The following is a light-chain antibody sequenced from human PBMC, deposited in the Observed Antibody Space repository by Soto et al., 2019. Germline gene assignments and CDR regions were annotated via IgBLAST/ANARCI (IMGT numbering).Light chain of an antibody. CDR3: QQRTNWPPLT. Sequence: EIVMTQSPATLSVSPGERATLSCRASQSVSSKLAWFQQKPGQAPSLLIYGVSTRATGVPVRFSGSGSGTEFTLTVNSLQSEDFAVYYCQQRTNWPPLTFGGGTKVEIK. J-gene: IGKJ4*01. CDR1: QSVSSK. V-gene: IGKV3-15*01. CDR2: GVS.